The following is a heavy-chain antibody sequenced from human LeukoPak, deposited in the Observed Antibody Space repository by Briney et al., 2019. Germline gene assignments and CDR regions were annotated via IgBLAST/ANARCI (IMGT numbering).Heavy chain of an antibody. CDR2: INHSGST. CDR3: ARALLWFGELSFDY. J-gene: IGHJ4*02. D-gene: IGHD3-10*01. V-gene: IGHV4-34*01. Sequence: SETLSLTCAVYGGSFSGYYWSWIRQPPGKGLEWIGEINHSGSTNSNPSLKSRVTISVDTSKNQFSLKLSSVTAADTAVYYCARALLWFGELSFDYWGQGTLVTVSS. CDR1: GGSFSGYY.